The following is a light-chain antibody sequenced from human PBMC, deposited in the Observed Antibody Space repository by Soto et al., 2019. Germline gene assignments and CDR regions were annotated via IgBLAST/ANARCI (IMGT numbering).Light chain of an antibody. V-gene: IGKV1-27*01. CDR2: GAS. J-gene: IGKJ1*01. CDR3: PKYNGGPRT. CDR1: QGISYH. Sequence: DLQITQSPSSLSASVGDRVTITCRASQGISYHVAWYQQKPGKVPKILIYGASTLPSGVPSRFSGSGAGTDCTRTISSLQPEDVATDYCPKYNGGPRTFGQGTKVDIK.